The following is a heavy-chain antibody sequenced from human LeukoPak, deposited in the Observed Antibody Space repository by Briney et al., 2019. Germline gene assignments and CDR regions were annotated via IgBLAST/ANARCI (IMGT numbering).Heavy chain of an antibody. Sequence: GGSLRLSCAASGFTLSSSEMNWVRQAPGKGLEWVSYISRSGSTIFYADSVKGRFTISRDNAKNTLFLQMNSLRAEDTAVYYCARDHYYTVDYWGQGTLVTVSS. CDR3: ARDHYYTVDY. J-gene: IGHJ4*02. D-gene: IGHD1-26*01. CDR1: GFTLSSSE. CDR2: ISRSGSTI. V-gene: IGHV3-48*03.